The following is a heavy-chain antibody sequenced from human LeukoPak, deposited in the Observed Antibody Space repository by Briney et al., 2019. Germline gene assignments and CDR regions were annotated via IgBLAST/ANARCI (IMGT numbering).Heavy chain of an antibody. D-gene: IGHD1-26*01. V-gene: IGHV4-59*01. Sequence: SETLSLTCTVSGGSISSYYWSWIRQPPGKGLEWIGYIYYSGSTNYNPSLKSRVTISVDTSKNQFSLKLSSATAADTAVYYCARGTGIVGANSDAFDIWGQGTMVTVSS. CDR2: IYYSGST. J-gene: IGHJ3*02. CDR1: GGSISSYY. CDR3: ARGTGIVGANSDAFDI.